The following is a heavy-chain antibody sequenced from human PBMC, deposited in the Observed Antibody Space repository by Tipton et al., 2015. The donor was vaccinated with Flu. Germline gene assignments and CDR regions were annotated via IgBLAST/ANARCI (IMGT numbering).Heavy chain of an antibody. V-gene: IGHV3-33*06. CDR2: IWFDGSNT. CDR1: GFTFSRSG. J-gene: IGHJ4*02. CDR3: AKDISVSGSDYLDS. D-gene: IGHD3-10*01. Sequence: RSLRLSCAASGFTFSRSGMHWVRQAPGRGLEWVAVIWFDGSNTYYADSVKGRFTISRDNSKNTLYLQVSSLGADDTAVYYCAKDISVSGSDYLDSWGQGTLVTVSS.